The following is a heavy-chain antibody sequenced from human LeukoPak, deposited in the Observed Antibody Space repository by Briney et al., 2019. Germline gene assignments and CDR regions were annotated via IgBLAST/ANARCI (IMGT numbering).Heavy chain of an antibody. V-gene: IGHV3-23*01. CDR3: AKDQRYFDWLLFDY. Sequence: PGGSLRLSCAASGFTFSSYAMSWVRQAPGKGLEWVSAISSSGGSTYYADSVKGRFTISRDNSKNTLYLQMNSLRAEDTAVYYCAKDQRYFDWLLFDYWGQGTLVTVSS. CDR1: GFTFSSYA. D-gene: IGHD3-9*01. CDR2: ISSSGGST. J-gene: IGHJ4*02.